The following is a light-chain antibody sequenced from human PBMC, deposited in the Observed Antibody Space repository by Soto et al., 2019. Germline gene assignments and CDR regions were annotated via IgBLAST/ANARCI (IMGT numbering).Light chain of an antibody. Sequence: QSVLTQTPSVSGAPGQRVTISCTGSSSNIGAGYDVHWYQQLPGTAPKLLIYGNSNRPSGVPDRFSGSKSGTSASLDITGLQADDEADYYWQSYDNSLSGFYVIGIGTKVMVL. J-gene: IGLJ1*01. CDR3: QSYDNSLSGFYV. CDR2: GNS. V-gene: IGLV1-40*01. CDR1: SSNIGAGYD.